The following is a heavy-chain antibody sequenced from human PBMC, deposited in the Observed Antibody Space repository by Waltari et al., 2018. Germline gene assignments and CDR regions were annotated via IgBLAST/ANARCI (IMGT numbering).Heavy chain of an antibody. Sequence: QVQLQKSGPGLVKPSETLSLTCAVSGYSISTDYYWVWIRQPPGKGLEWIGNIHHSGSTYYNPSLKSRVSLSLDTSKNQFSLERSSLTADDTAVYYCARGQGYWGQGTLVTVSS. V-gene: IGHV4-38-2*01. J-gene: IGHJ4*02. CDR3: ARGQGY. CDR1: GYSISTDYY. CDR2: IHHSGST.